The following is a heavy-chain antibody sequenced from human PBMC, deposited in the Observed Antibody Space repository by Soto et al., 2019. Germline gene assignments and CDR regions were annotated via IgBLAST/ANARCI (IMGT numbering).Heavy chain of an antibody. CDR3: ARDKITGLFDY. CDR2: IYYSGST. V-gene: IGHV4-31*03. D-gene: IGHD2-8*02. Sequence: PSETLSLTCTVSGGSISSGGYYWSWIRQHPGTGLEWIGYIYYSGSTNYNPSLKSRVTISVDTSKNQFSLKLTSVTAADTAVYYCARDKITGLFDYWGQGTLVTVS. CDR1: GGSISSGGYY. J-gene: IGHJ4*02.